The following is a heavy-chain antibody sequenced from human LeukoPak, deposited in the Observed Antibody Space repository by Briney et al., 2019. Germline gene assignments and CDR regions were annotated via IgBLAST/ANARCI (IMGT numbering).Heavy chain of an antibody. V-gene: IGHV1-18*01. Sequence: ASVKVSCKASGYTFTSYGISWVRQAPGQGLEWMGWISAFNGNTNYAQKLQGRVTMTTDTSTSTAYMELRSLRSDDTAVYYCARTTSKIRSLDRYYFDYWGQGTLVTVSS. D-gene: IGHD3-3*01. CDR1: GYTFTSYG. J-gene: IGHJ4*02. CDR2: ISAFNGNT. CDR3: ARTTSKIRSLDRYYFDY.